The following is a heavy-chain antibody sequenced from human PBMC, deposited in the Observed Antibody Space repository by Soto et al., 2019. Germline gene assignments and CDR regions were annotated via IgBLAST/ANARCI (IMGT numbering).Heavy chain of an antibody. CDR2: IKQDGSAK. D-gene: IGHD2-15*01. CDR1: GFTFSSYA. CDR3: ARDFYGGFSYGPGDN. V-gene: IGHV3-7*01. Sequence: LRLSCAASGFTFSSYAMHWVRQAPGKGLEWVANIKQDGSAKQYLDSVRGRFTISRDNSKNSVYLQMNSLRAEDTALYYCARDFYGGFSYGPGDNWGQGTLVTVSS. J-gene: IGHJ4*02.